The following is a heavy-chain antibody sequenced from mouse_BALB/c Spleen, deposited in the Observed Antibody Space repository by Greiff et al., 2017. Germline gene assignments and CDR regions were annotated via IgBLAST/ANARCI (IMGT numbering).Heavy chain of an antibody. V-gene: IGHV2-9*02. D-gene: IGHD4-1*01. CDR3: ARDALTGTY. Sequence: QVQLKESGPGLVAPSQSLSITCTVSGFSLTSYGVHWVRQPPGKGLEWLGVIWAGGSTNYNSALMSRLSISKDNSKSQVFLKMNSLQTDDTAMYYCARDALTGTYWGQGTLVTVSA. J-gene: IGHJ3*01. CDR2: IWAGGST. CDR1: GFSLTSYG.